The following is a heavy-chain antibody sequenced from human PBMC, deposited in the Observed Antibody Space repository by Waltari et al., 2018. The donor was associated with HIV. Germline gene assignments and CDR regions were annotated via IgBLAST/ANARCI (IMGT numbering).Heavy chain of an antibody. CDR1: GEFFPGMG. CDR2: INPDNGNT. V-gene: IGHV1-3*01. D-gene: IGHD3-22*01. J-gene: IGHJ6*02. CDR3: ARDRLDHYDSGNTAVRYDYYYYGMDV. Sequence: VHLGQSGAGVRSLGAPVRVPCMALGEFFPGMGMLGVAKAPGESLKWMGWINPDNGNTKYSQKFQGRVTITRDTSASAAYVELSSLRSEDTAVDYCARDRLDHYDSGNTAVRYDYYYYGMDVWGQGTTVTVSS.